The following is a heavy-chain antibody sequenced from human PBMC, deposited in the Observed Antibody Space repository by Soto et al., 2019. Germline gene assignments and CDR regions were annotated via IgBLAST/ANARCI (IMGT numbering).Heavy chain of an antibody. CDR3: ARVMGATVTSAFDI. CDR1: GFTFSSYG. V-gene: IGHV3-33*01. CDR2: IWYDGSNK. D-gene: IGHD1-26*01. Sequence: QVQLVESGGGVVQPGRSLRLSCAVSGFTFSSYGMHWVRQAPGKGLEWVAVIWYDGSNKYYADSVKGRFTIARDNSKNTVYLQMNSLRAEDLALYYCARVMGATVTSAFDIWGQGTMVTVSS. J-gene: IGHJ3*02.